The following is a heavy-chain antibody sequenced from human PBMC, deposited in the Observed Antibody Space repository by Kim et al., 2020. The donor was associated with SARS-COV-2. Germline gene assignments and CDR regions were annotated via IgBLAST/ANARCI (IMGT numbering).Heavy chain of an antibody. D-gene: IGHD6-13*01. CDR1: GGSFSGYY. CDR2: INHSGST. J-gene: IGHJ2*01. Sequence: SETLSLTCAVYGGSFSGYYWSWIRQPPGKGLEWIGEINHSGSTNYNPSLKSRVTISVDTSKNQFSLKLSSVTAADTAVYYCARAADYSSSWYPGYFDLWGRGTLVTVSS. V-gene: IGHV4-34*01. CDR3: ARAADYSSSWYPGYFDL.